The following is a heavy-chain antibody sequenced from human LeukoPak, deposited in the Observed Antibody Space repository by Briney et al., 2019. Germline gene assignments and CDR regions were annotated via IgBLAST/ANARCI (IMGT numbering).Heavy chain of an antibody. V-gene: IGHV3-7*05. Sequence: GASLRLSCAASRFTFSDYWMSWVRQAPGKGLEWVANIKQDGSEKYYVDSVKGRFTISRDNAKNSLYLQMNSLRAEDTAVYYCARSHRSFASGSGDFWGQGTLVTVSS. D-gene: IGHD3-10*01. CDR1: RFTFSDYW. CDR3: ARSHRSFASGSGDF. CDR2: IKQDGSEK. J-gene: IGHJ4*02.